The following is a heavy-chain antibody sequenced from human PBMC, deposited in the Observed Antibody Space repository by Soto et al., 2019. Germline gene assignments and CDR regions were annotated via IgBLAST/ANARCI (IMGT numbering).Heavy chain of an antibody. CDR1: GGSFSGYY. CDR3: ARAYSGSSRKFRWFDP. V-gene: IGHV4-34*01. Sequence: SETLSLTCAVYGGSFSGYYWSWIRQPPGKGLEWIGEINHSGSTNYNPSLKSRVTISVDTSKNQFSLKLSSVTAADTAVYYCARAYSGSSRKFRWFDPWGQGTLVTVSS. D-gene: IGHD1-26*01. CDR2: INHSGST. J-gene: IGHJ5*02.